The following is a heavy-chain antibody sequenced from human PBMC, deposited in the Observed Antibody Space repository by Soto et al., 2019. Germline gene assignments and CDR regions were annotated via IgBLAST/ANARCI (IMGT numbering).Heavy chain of an antibody. D-gene: IGHD3-10*01. V-gene: IGHV3-23*01. CDR3: ATYYYGSGSKYYYYYALDV. CDR2: ISGGAGST. Sequence: PGGSLRLSCAASGFTFSSYSMNWVRQAPGKGLEWVSVISGGAGSTYYADSLKGRFTISRDNSKNTLNLQMNSLRVEDTAVYYCATYYYGSGSKYYYYYALDVWGQGTTVTVSS. CDR1: GFTFSSYS. J-gene: IGHJ6*02.